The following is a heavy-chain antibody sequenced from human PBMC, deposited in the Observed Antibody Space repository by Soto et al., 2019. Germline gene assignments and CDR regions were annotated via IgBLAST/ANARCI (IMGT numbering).Heavy chain of an antibody. J-gene: IGHJ6*04. D-gene: IGHD4-17*01. Sequence: VASVKVSCKASGYTFTSYAMHWVRQAPGQRLEWMGWINAGNGNTKYSQKFQGRVTITRDTSASTAYMELSSLRSEDTAVYYCARFRLPVYYYGMEVWGEGTKVTVSS. V-gene: IGHV1-3*01. CDR2: INAGNGNT. CDR3: ARFRLPVYYYGMEV. CDR1: GYTFTSYA.